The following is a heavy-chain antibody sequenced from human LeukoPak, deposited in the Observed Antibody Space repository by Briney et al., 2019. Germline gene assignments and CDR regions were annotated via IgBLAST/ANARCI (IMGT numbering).Heavy chain of an antibody. CDR2: ITHEGGDA. CDR3: ARVLTYFDL. Sequence: GGSLRLSCAGSGFTFGAHWMHWVRQGPGKGLVWVARITHEGGDANYADSVKGRFTISRDNANKVLYLEMNSLTADDTGVYYCARVLTYFDLWGQGTLVTVSS. V-gene: IGHV3-74*01. J-gene: IGHJ5*01. CDR1: GFTFGAHW.